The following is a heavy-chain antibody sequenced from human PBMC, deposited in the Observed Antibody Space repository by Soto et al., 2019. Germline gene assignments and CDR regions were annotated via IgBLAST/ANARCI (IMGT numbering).Heavy chain of an antibody. CDR3: AKDRRGGEYPAFDL. Sequence: EVQLLESGGGLVQPGGSLRLSCAASGFTVSDYDMGWVRQAPGKGLEWVSLIRGDGGATYHADSVEGRLTISRDTYEHTVYLQMNSLRAEDTALYYCAKDRRGGEYPAFDLWGQGTMVTVSS. D-gene: IGHD2-21*01. J-gene: IGHJ3*01. CDR2: IRGDGGAT. V-gene: IGHV3-23*01. CDR1: GFTVSDYD.